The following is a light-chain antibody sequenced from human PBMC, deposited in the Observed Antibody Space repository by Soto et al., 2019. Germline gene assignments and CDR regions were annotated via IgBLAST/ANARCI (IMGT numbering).Light chain of an antibody. CDR2: EVT. V-gene: IGLV2-18*02. CDR1: SSDITYNR. Sequence: QSALTQPPSVSGSPGQSVTISCVGSSSDITYNRVSWYQQPPGTAPRLIIFEVTHRPSGVPDRFSGSKSGNTASLTISGLQTEDEADYYCCSYSYTGAATVVFGGGTKVTV. J-gene: IGLJ2*01. CDR3: CSYSYTGAATVV.